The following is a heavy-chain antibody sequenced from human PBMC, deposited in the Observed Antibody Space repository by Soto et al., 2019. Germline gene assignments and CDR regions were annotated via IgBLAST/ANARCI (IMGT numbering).Heavy chain of an antibody. V-gene: IGHV3-23*01. CDR2: ISGCDGYT. Sequence: DVQVLESGGGLVQPGGSLRLSCEASGFTISNYGMTWVRQAPGKGLEWVSAISGCDGYTYYADSVKGRFTISRDNSKNTLYLQMNSLTAEDTAIYYCAKVERMTPYTHLRWGQGTLVTVSS. D-gene: IGHD1-1*01. CDR3: AKVERMTPYTHLR. CDR1: GFTISNYG. J-gene: IGHJ4*02.